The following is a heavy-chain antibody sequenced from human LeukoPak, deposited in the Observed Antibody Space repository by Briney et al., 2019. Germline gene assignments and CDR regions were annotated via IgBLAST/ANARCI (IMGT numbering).Heavy chain of an antibody. J-gene: IGHJ4*02. Sequence: KPSEALSLTCTVSGGSISSYYWSWIRQPPGKGLEWIGYIYYSGSTNYNPSLKSRVTISVDTSKNQFSLKLSSVTAADTAVYYCARDFTPYDFWSGYYRVLDYWGQGTLVTVSS. CDR3: ARDFTPYDFWSGYYRVLDY. V-gene: IGHV4-59*01. CDR2: IYYSGST. CDR1: GGSISSYY. D-gene: IGHD3-3*01.